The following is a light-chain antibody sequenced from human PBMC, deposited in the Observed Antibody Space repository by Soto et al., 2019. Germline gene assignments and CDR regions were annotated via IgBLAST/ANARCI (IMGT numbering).Light chain of an antibody. J-gene: IGKJ4*01. CDR2: TTS. CDR1: QGIRND. V-gene: IGKV1-17*01. CDR3: LQHNTYPLT. Sequence: DIQMTQSPSSLTSSVGYRVTITCRASQGIRNDLGWYQQKPGKAPKRLIYTTSTLESGVPSRFSGSGSGIEFTLTISSLQPEDFATYYCLQHNTYPLTFGGGTKVEIK.